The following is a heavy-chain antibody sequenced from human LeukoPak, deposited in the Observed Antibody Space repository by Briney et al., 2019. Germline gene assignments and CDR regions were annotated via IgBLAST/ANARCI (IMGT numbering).Heavy chain of an antibody. CDR2: MSGSGGST. Sequence: GGSLRLSCAASGFTFSSYVMSWVRQAPGKGLEWVSGMSGSGGSTYYGDSVKGRFTASRDNARNTLYLQINSLRAEDSAVYYCTRDRTTITLFELWGQGTLVTVSS. D-gene: IGHD4-11*01. CDR3: TRDRTTITLFEL. J-gene: IGHJ4*02. CDR1: GFTFSSYV. V-gene: IGHV3-23*01.